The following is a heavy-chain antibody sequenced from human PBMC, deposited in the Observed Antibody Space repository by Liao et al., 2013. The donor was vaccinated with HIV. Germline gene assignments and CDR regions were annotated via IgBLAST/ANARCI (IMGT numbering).Heavy chain of an antibody. V-gene: IGHV4-4*07. D-gene: IGHD1-7*01. CDR3: ARDELELPNYYYYYYMDV. Sequence: VQLQESGPGVVKPSETLSLTCAVSGVSVSSYYWNWIRQPAGKGLEWIGRISASRSTNYNPSLQSRLTMSLDTSKNHISLRLRSVTAADTAVYYCARDELELPNYYYYYYMDVWGKGTTVTVSS. CDR1: GVSVSSYY. J-gene: IGHJ6*03. CDR2: ISASRST.